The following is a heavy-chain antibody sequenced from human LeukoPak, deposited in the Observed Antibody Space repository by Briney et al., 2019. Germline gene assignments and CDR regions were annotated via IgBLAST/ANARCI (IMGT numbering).Heavy chain of an antibody. V-gene: IGHV4-30-4*08. J-gene: IGHJ5*02. Sequence: SQTLSLTCTVSGGSISSGDYCWSWIRQPPGKGLEWIGYIYYSGSTYYNPSLKGRVTMSVDTSKNQFSLKLSSVTAADTAVYYCARDLQPDWFDPWGQGILVTVSS. CDR1: GGSISSGDYC. D-gene: IGHD4-11*01. CDR2: IYYSGST. CDR3: ARDLQPDWFDP.